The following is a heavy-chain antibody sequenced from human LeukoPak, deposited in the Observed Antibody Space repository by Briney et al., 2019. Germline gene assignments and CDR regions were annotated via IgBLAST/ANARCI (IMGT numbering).Heavy chain of an antibody. J-gene: IGHJ4*02. Sequence: ASVKVSCKASGYTFTGYYMHWVRQAPGQGLEWMGRIIPTLEKTHYAQKFQGRVTIIADRSSLTSSMELSGLTSEDTAMYYCARVPEPGMAVADISTPLWGQGTLVTVSS. CDR3: ARVPEPGMAVADISTPL. V-gene: IGHV1-2*02. CDR1: GYTFTGYY. D-gene: IGHD6-19*01. CDR2: IIPTLEKT.